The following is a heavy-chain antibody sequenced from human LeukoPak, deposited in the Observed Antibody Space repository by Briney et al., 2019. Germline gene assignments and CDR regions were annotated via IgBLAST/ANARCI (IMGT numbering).Heavy chain of an antibody. CDR2: ISTSSSDI. CDR1: GFTFSAYY. D-gene: IGHD1-1*01. Sequence: GGSLRLSCVASGFTFSAYYMSWIRQAPGKGLEWVSYISTSSSDINYADSVKGRFTISRDNSKNPLYLQMNSLRAEDTAVYYCARGLAPSNENWLDPRGEGTLVSVSS. J-gene: IGHJ5*02. V-gene: IGHV3-11*06. CDR3: ARGLAPSNENWLDP.